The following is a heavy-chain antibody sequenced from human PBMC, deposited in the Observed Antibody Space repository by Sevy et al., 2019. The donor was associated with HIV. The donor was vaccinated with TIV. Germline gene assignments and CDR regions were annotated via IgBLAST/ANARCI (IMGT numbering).Heavy chain of an antibody. J-gene: IGHJ4*02. CDR2: INPNSGGT. CDR3: ARDDRPIYGYGY. D-gene: IGHD5-18*01. V-gene: IGHV1-2*02. CDR1: GYTFTGYY. Sequence: ASVKVSCKASGYTFTGYYMHWVRQAPGQGLEWMGWINPNSGGTNYAQKFQGRVTMTRDTSISTAYMELSRLGSDDTAVYYCARDDRPIYGYGYWGQGTLVTVSS.